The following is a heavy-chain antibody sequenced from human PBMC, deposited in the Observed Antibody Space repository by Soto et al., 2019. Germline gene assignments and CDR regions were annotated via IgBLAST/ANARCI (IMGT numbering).Heavy chain of an antibody. J-gene: IGHJ4*02. CDR2: ISGSGERT. D-gene: IGHD1-26*01. CDR3: AKVKEGASDY. CDR1: GFTFSSYA. V-gene: IGHV3-23*01. Sequence: EVQLLESGGGLVQPEGSLRLSCAASGFTFSSYAMSWVRQAPGKGLEWVSIISGSGERTYYADSVKGRFTISRDNSKNTLYLQMNSLRAEDTAVYYCAKVKEGASDYWGQGTLVTVSS.